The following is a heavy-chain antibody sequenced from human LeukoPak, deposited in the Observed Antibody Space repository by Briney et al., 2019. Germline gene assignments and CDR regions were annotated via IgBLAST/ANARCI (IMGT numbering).Heavy chain of an antibody. Sequence: GGSLRLSCAACWFTFDTSVMVWVRQAPGRGLEWVSDISASDGRTFYADSVKGRFTISRDNSKDTLYLQMNSLRAEDTALYYCAKRRRPSGGAYDMWGPGTMVTVSS. D-gene: IGHD2-15*01. J-gene: IGHJ3*02. CDR1: WFTFDTSV. V-gene: IGHV3-23*01. CDR3: AKRRRPSGGAYDM. CDR2: ISASDGRT.